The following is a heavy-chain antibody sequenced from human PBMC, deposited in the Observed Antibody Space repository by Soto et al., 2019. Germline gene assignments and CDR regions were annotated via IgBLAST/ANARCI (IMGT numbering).Heavy chain of an antibody. CDR3: XXXXXXXXXXXXXXXGMDX. CDR1: GFTFSSYG. J-gene: IGHJ6*02. CDR2: ISYDGSNK. V-gene: IGHV3-30*03. Sequence: QVQLVESGGGVVQPGRSLRLSCAASGFTFSSYGMHWVRQAPGKGLEWVAVISYDGSNKYYADSVKGRFTISRDNSKNTLYLQMNSLRXEXTXXXXXXXXXXXXXXXXXXXXGMDXWGQGTTVTVSS.